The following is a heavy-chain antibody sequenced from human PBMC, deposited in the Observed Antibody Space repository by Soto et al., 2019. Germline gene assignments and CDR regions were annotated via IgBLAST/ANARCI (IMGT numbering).Heavy chain of an antibody. CDR3: ARKGAAASYAHYYMDV. D-gene: IGHD6-13*01. CDR2: VYYAGNT. J-gene: IGHJ6*03. Sequence: QVLLQESGPGLLKPSETLSLTCTVSGGSISPYYWSWIRQSPGKGLEWIGYVYYAGNTNYNPSLESRVTISVDASRNQFSLKLTSLTAADTAVYYCARKGAAASYAHYYMDVWGSGTTVTVSS. CDR1: GGSISPYY. V-gene: IGHV4-59*01.